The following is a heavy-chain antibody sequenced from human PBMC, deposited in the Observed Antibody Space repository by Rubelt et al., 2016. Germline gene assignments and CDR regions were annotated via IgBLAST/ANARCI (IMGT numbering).Heavy chain of an antibody. CDR2: IIPILGIA. Sequence: MGGIIPILGIANYAQKFQGRVTITADKSTSTAYMELSSLRSEDTAVYYCARDDGDSFDYWGQGTLVTVSS. CDR3: ARDDGDSFDY. V-gene: IGHV1-69*10. J-gene: IGHJ4*02. D-gene: IGHD4-17*01.